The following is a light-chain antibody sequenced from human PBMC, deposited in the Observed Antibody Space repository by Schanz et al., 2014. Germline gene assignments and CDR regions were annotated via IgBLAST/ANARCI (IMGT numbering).Light chain of an antibody. Sequence: DIVMTQSPDSLAVSLGERATIHCKSSQSVLYSSNNKNYLAWYQQRPGQPPRLLIYWASTRESGVPDRFSGRGSGTDFTLTISSLQVEDVAVYYCQQYYDTPYTFGQGTKLDIK. CDR2: WAS. J-gene: IGKJ2*01. V-gene: IGKV4-1*01. CDR1: QSVLYSSNNKNY. CDR3: QQYYDTPYT.